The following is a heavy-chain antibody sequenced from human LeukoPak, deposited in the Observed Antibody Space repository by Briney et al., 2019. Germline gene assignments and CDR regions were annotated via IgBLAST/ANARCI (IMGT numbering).Heavy chain of an antibody. Sequence: GGTLRLSCAASGFTFSSYGMSWVRQAPEKGLQWVSAISGGGVSTYYADSVRGRLTISRDNAKNSLYLQMNSLRTEDTALYYCAKDRGKVAGTGAFDYWGQGTLVTVSS. CDR3: AKDRGKVAGTGAFDY. D-gene: IGHD6-19*01. J-gene: IGHJ4*02. V-gene: IGHV3-23*01. CDR2: ISGGGVST. CDR1: GFTFSSYG.